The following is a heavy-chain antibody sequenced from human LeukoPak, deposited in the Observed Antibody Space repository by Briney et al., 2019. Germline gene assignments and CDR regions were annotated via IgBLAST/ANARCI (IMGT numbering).Heavy chain of an antibody. J-gene: IGHJ4*02. CDR2: IWYDGSNK. D-gene: IGHD3-22*01. CDR1: GFTFSSYG. Sequence: PGGSLILSCAASGFTFSSYGMHWVRQAPGKGLEWVAVIWYDGSNKYYADSVKGRFTISRDNSKNTLYLQMNSLRAEDTAVYYCAKDLWDYDSSGYCFDYWGQGTLVTVSS. CDR3: AKDLWDYDSSGYCFDY. V-gene: IGHV3-33*06.